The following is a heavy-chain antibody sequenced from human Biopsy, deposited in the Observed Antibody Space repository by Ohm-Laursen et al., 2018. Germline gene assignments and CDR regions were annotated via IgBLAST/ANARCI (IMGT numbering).Heavy chain of an antibody. CDR1: GYTFTTYD. J-gene: IGHJ6*02. Sequence: GASVKVSCKASGYTFTTYDINWVRQATGQGLEWMGWMNPNTGNTGFAQKFQGRITMTRNTSISTAYMELRSLRSDDTAVYYCAGDYQPHLMTIYYYYYGMDVWGQGTTVTVSS. CDR2: MNPNTGNT. V-gene: IGHV1-8*01. CDR3: AGDYQPHLMTIYYYYYGMDV. D-gene: IGHD2-2*01.